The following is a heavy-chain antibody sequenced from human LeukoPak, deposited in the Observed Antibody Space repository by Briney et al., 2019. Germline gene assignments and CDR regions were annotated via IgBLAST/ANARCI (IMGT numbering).Heavy chain of an antibody. CDR3: ARELPGIAAAGGYYYYYYGMDV. D-gene: IGHD6-13*01. CDR2: IYYSGST. J-gene: IGHJ6*02. Sequence: SETLSLTCTVSGGSISSYYWSWIRQPPGKGLEWIGYIYYSGSTNYNPSLKSRVTISVDTSKNQFSLKLSSVTAADTAVYYCARELPGIAAAGGYYYYYYGMDVWGQGTTVTVSS. V-gene: IGHV4-59*01. CDR1: GGSISSYY.